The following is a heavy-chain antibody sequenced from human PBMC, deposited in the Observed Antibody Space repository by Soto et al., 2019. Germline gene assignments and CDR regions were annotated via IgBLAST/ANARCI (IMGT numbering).Heavy chain of an antibody. J-gene: IGHJ4*02. CDR3: ARERYPGVGY. D-gene: IGHD7-27*01. CDR1: GGSFSGYY. Sequence: QVQLQQWGAGLLKPSETLSLTCAVYGGSFSGYYWSWIRQPPGKGLEWIGEINHSGSTNYNPSLKSRVTISGDTSKNQFSLKLSSVTAADTAVYYCARERYPGVGYWGQGTLVTVSS. CDR2: INHSGST. V-gene: IGHV4-34*01.